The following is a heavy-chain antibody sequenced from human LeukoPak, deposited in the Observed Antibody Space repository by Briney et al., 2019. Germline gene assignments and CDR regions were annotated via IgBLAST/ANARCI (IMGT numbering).Heavy chain of an antibody. V-gene: IGHV4-59*01. J-gene: IGHJ4*02. CDR2: FYDSGST. D-gene: IGHD6-19*01. CDR1: GYSISGYY. Sequence: PSETLSLTCTVSGYSISGYYWSWIRQAPGKGLEWIGYFYDSGSTNYNPSVRSRVTISVDTSKNQFSLRLTSVTAADTAVYYCARGRIPIAVAVPFDYWGQGILVTVSS. CDR3: ARGRIPIAVAVPFDY.